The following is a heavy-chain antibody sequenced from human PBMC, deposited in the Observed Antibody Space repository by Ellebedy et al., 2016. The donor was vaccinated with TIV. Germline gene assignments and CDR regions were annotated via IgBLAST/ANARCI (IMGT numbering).Heavy chain of an antibody. Sequence: MPSDTLSLTCIVSGDSISSSSFFWGWIRQPPGKGLEWIATLYYNRDTYYNPSLKGRATISVDTSKNEFSLELTSVTAADTAIYYCAKTASFDYHEVIHSWGQGTLVTVSS. J-gene: IGHJ4*02. CDR1: GDSISSSSFF. V-gene: IGHV4-39*01. CDR3: AKTASFDYHEVIHS. D-gene: IGHD5-12*01. CDR2: LYYNRDT.